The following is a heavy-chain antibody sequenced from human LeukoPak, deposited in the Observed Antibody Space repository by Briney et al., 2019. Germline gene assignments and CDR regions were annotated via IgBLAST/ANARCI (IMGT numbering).Heavy chain of an antibody. CDR3: AKGIAARPDYGMDV. J-gene: IGHJ6*02. CDR2: ISWNSGSI. D-gene: IGHD6-6*01. V-gene: IGHV3-9*01. CDR1: GFTFDDYA. Sequence: GGSLRLSCAASGFTFDDYAMHWVRQAPGKGLEWVSGISWNSGSIGYADSVKGRFTISRDNAKNSLYLRMNSLRAEDTALYYCAKGIAARPDYGMDVWGQGTTVTVSS.